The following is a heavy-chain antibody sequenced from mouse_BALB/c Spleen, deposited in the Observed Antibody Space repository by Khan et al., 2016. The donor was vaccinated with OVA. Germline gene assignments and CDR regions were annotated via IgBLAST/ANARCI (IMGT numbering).Heavy chain of an antibody. CDR2: INPSSGYT. CDR1: GYTFTSYT. V-gene: IGHV1-4*01. CDR3: ARAGADYRYNGWFAY. J-gene: IGHJ3*01. Sequence: QVQLQQSGAELARPGASVKMSCKASGYTFTSYTMHWVKKRPGQGLEWIGHINPSSGYTNYNEKFKDKATLTADKYYSTAYMQLSSLTSEDSAVDYCARAGADYRYNGWFAYWGQGTLVTVSA. D-gene: IGHD2-14*01.